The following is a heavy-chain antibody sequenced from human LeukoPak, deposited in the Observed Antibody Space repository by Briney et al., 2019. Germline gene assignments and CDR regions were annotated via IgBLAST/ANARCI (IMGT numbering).Heavy chain of an antibody. CDR2: LKNDGRGT. V-gene: IGHV3-74*03. Sequence: PGGSLRLSCAASGFNLSAYYMDWVRQGPGKGLVWVSRLKNDGRGTKYADSVKGRFTTSRDDAKNILYLQMTSLTVEDAAVYYCARTTLETQYFDRWGQGTLVTVSS. CDR3: ARTTLETQYFDR. D-gene: IGHD4-23*01. CDR1: GFNLSAYY. J-gene: IGHJ4*02.